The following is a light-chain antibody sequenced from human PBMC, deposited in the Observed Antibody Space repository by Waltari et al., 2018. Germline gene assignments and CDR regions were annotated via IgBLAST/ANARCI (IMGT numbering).Light chain of an antibody. CDR3: QQYNNWPLT. CDR1: QRISTN. V-gene: IGKV3-15*01. Sequence: EIVMPQSPATLSVSPGERAPLSCRASQRISTNLPWYQQKPGQAPRLLIYGDSTRATGIPARFSGSGSGTDFTLSISSLQSEDFAVYYCQQYNNWPLTFGGGTKVEIK. J-gene: IGKJ4*01. CDR2: GDS.